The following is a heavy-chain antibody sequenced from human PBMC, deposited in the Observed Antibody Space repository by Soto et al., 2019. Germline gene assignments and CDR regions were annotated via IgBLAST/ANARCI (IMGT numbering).Heavy chain of an antibody. CDR2: ISGSGGSP. J-gene: IGHJ4*02. Sequence: GGSLRLSCAASGFTFSSYAMRWVRQAPGKGLEWVSAISGSGGSPYYADSVKGRFTISRDNSKNTLYLQMNSLRAEDTSVFYCAKDSLLWFGELFFDYWGQGTLVTVSS. D-gene: IGHD3-10*01. V-gene: IGHV3-23*01. CDR3: AKDSLLWFGELFFDY. CDR1: GFTFSSYA.